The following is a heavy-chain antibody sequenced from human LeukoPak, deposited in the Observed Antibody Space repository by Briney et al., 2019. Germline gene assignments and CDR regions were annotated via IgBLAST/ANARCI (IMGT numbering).Heavy chain of an antibody. CDR3: TRDRGAYNLYDY. Sequence: GGSLRLSCAASGFTFGDYAMSWIRQAPGKGLEWVGFIRSKAYGETADYAASVKGRFTISRDDSKAIAYLQMNSLKTEDTAVYHCTRDRGAYNLYDYWGQGTLVTVSS. D-gene: IGHD1-1*01. CDR2: IRSKAYGETA. J-gene: IGHJ4*02. V-gene: IGHV3-49*03. CDR1: GFTFGDYA.